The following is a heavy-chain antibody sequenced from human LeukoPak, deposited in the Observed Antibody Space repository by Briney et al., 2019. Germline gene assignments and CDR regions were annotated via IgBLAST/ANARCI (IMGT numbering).Heavy chain of an antibody. CDR1: GYTFTGYY. Sequence: ASVKVSCKASGYTFTGYYMHWVRQAPGQGLEWMGWINPNSGGTNYAQKFQGRVTMTRDTSISTAYMELSRLRSDDTAVYYCARTTMVRGVLIYWGQGTLVTVSS. CDR2: INPNSGGT. V-gene: IGHV1-2*02. J-gene: IGHJ4*02. D-gene: IGHD3-10*01. CDR3: ARTTMVRGVLIY.